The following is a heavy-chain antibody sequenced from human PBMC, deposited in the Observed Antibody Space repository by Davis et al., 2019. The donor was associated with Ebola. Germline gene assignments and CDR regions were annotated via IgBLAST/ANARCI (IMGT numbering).Heavy chain of an antibody. D-gene: IGHD2-15*01. V-gene: IGHV4-59*01. CDR3: AGYSVSTRFDP. CDR2: IYYSGST. Sequence: PSETLSLTCTVSGGSISSYYWSWIRQPPGKGPEWIGYIYYSGSTNYSPSLKSRVTISVDTSKNQFSLKLSSVTAADTAVYYCAGYSVSTRFDPWGQGTLVTVSS. CDR1: GGSISSYY. J-gene: IGHJ5*02.